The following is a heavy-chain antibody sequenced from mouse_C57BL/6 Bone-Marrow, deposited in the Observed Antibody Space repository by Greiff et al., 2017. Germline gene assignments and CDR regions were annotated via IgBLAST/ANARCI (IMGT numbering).Heavy chain of an antibody. CDR3: ARGLVTTESYAMDY. CDR1: GYTFTSYW. CDR2: IDPSDSYT. J-gene: IGHJ4*01. D-gene: IGHD2-2*01. V-gene: IGHV1-50*01. Sequence: QVQLQQPGAELVKPGASVKLSCKASGYTFTSYWMQWVKQRPGQGLEWIGEIDPSDSYTNYNQKFKGKATLTVDTSSRTAYMQLSSLTSEDSAVYYCARGLVTTESYAMDYWGQGTSVTVSS.